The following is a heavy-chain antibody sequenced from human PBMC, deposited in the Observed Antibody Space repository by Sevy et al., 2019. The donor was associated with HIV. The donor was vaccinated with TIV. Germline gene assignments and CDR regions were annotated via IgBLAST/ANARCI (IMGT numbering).Heavy chain of an antibody. D-gene: IGHD3-3*01. Sequence: GGSLRLSCAASGLTFSNYAMNWVRQAPGKGPEWVSRISAGGGSAYYADSVKGRFTVSRDNSKNTLFLQLNSLRAEDTAVYFCAKDPSRVLDRDYWGQGTLVTVSS. CDR3: AKDPSRVLDRDY. V-gene: IGHV3-23*01. CDR2: ISAGGGSA. CDR1: GLTFSNYA. J-gene: IGHJ4*02.